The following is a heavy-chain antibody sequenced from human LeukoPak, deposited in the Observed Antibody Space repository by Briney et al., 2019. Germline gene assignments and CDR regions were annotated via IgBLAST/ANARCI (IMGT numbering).Heavy chain of an antibody. CDR1: GFTFSSYG. D-gene: IGHD3-9*01. CDR2: ISYDGSNK. CDR3: AKDRGYDILTGKPGY. V-gene: IGHV3-30*18. Sequence: GRSLRLSCAASGFTFSSYGMHWVRQAPGKGLEWVAVISYDGSNKYYADSVKGRFTISRDNSKNTLYLQMNSLRAEDTAVYYCAKDRGYDILTGKPGYWGQGTLVTVSS. J-gene: IGHJ4*02.